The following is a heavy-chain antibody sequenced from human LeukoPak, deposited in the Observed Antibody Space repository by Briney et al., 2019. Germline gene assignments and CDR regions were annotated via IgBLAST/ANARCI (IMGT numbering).Heavy chain of an antibody. CDR2: ISGSGGST. Sequence: PGGSLRLSCAASGFTFSSYAMSWVRQAPGKGLEWVSAISGSGGSTYYADSVKGRFTISRDNSKNTLYLQMNSLRAEDTAVYYCARGFLTGYYWLGAFDIWGQGTMVTVSS. CDR3: ARGFLTGYYWLGAFDI. V-gene: IGHV3-23*01. CDR1: GFTFSSYA. J-gene: IGHJ3*02. D-gene: IGHD3-9*01.